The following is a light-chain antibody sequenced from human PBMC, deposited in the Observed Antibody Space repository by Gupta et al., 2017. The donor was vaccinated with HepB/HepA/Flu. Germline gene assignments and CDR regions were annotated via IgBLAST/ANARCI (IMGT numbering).Light chain of an antibody. CDR1: QSLLHSNGHNY. J-gene: IGKJ2*01. V-gene: IGKV2-28*01. Sequence: IVMTQSPLSLPVTPGEPASISCRSSQSLLHSNGHNYLDWYLQKPGQSPQLLIYLNSKPGFRVPDTFSGHRSCTDFTVKISRGAAENAGVYFFREVLQAPHTFGQRTKLEIK. CDR2: LNS. CDR3: REVLQAPHT.